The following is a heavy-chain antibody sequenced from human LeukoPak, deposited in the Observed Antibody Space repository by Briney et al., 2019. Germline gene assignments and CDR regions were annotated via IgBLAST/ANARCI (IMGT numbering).Heavy chain of an antibody. CDR1: GGSVSSGSYY. V-gene: IGHV4-61*01. Sequence: PSETLSLTCTVSGGSVSSGSYYWSWIRQPPGKGLEWIGYIYYSGSTNYNPSLKSRVTISVDTSKNQFSLKLSSVTAADTAVYYCARRGATGTFNYWGQGTLVTVSS. CDR2: IYYSGST. J-gene: IGHJ4*02. D-gene: IGHD1-26*01. CDR3: ARRGATGTFNY.